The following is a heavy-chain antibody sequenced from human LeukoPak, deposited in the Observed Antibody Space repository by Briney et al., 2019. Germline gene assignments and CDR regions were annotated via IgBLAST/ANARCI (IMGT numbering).Heavy chain of an antibody. CDR2: ISSSGSTI. CDR3: ARGGDSSGLDY. V-gene: IGHV3-48*04. J-gene: IGHJ4*02. CDR1: GFTFSSYW. Sequence: GGSLRLSCAASGFTFSSYWMCWVRQAPGKGLEWVSDISSSGSTIYYADSVKGRFTISRDNAKNSLYLQMNSLRAEDTAVYYCARGGDSSGLDYWGQGTLVTVSS. D-gene: IGHD3-22*01.